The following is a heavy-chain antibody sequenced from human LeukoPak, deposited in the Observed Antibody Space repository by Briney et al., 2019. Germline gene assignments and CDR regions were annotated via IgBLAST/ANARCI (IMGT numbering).Heavy chain of an antibody. Sequence: GGSLRLSCAASGFTFSGHWVSWVRQAPGKGLEWVANINQGGSDKYYVDSVKGRFTISRDNVNNLLYLQMNSLRGEDTAVYYCTRDRSRAEDDWGQGTLVTVSS. D-gene: IGHD1-14*01. V-gene: IGHV3-7*01. J-gene: IGHJ4*02. CDR2: INQGGSDK. CDR3: TRDRSRAEDD. CDR1: GFTFSGHW.